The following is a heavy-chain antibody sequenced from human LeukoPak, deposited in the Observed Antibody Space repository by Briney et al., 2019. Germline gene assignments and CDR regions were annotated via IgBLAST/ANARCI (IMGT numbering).Heavy chain of an antibody. CDR3: ARGVQWFGELVAYYYMDV. CDR2: IYYSGST. J-gene: IGHJ6*03. D-gene: IGHD3-10*01. CDR1: GGSISSYY. V-gene: IGHV4-59*01. Sequence: KPSETLSLTCTVSGGSISSYYWSWIRQPPGKGLEWIGYIYYSGSTNYNPSLKSRVTISVDTSKNQFSLKLSSVTAADTAVYYCARGVQWFGELVAYYYMDVWGKGTTVTVSS.